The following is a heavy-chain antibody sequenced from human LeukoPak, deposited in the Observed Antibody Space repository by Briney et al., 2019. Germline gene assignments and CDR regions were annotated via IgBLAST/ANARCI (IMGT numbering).Heavy chain of an antibody. D-gene: IGHD6-6*01. CDR3: ARDEYSSSDFDY. CDR2: INSDGSST. Sequence: SGGSLRLSCAASGFTFSSYWMHWVRQAPGKGLVWVSRINSDGSSTSYADSVKGRFTISRDNAKNTLYLQMSRLRSDDTAVYYCARDEYSSSDFDYWGQGTLVTVSS. J-gene: IGHJ4*02. CDR1: GFTFSSYW. V-gene: IGHV3-74*01.